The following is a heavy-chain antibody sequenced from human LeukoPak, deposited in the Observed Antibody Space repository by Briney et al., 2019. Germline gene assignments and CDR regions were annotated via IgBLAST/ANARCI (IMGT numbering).Heavy chain of an antibody. V-gene: IGHV3-21*01. Sequence: GGSLRLSXAGSGFTLSSYSMNWVRQAPGKGLEWVSSISGTGNYIYYADSVKGRFTISRDNAKNSLYLQMNSLRAEDTGVYYCARDRSGGPDAFDIWGQGTMVTVSS. D-gene: IGHD2-15*01. J-gene: IGHJ3*02. CDR1: GFTLSSYS. CDR3: ARDRSGGPDAFDI. CDR2: ISGTGNYI.